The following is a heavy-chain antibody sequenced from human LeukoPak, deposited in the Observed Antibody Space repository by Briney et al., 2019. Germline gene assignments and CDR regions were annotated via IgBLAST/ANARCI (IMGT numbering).Heavy chain of an antibody. D-gene: IGHD1-26*01. CDR1: GYTFTSYY. Sequence: ASVKVSCKASGYTFTSYYIHWVRQAPGQGLEWMGIINPSGGTTVYAQNFQGRVIMTRDTSTSTVHMDLSSLGSEDAAVYYCAREPRPVGATSFGYYFDYWGQGTLVTVSS. CDR3: AREPRPVGATSFGYYFDY. J-gene: IGHJ4*02. V-gene: IGHV1-46*01. CDR2: INPSGGTT.